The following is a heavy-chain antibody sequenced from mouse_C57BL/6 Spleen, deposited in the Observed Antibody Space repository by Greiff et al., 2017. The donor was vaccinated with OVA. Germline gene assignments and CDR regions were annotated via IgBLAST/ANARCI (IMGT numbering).Heavy chain of an antibody. CDR3: ARMEGYSYYYAMDY. D-gene: IGHD2-3*01. CDR1: GYTFTSYD. J-gene: IGHJ4*01. V-gene: IGHV1-85*01. Sequence: QVQLQQSGPELVKPGASVKLSCKASGYTFTSYDINWVKQRPGQGLEWIGWIYPRDGSTKYNEKFKGKATLTVGTSSSTAYMELQSQTSEDSSVDICARMEGYSYYYAMDYGGQGTSVTVSS. CDR2: IYPRDGST.